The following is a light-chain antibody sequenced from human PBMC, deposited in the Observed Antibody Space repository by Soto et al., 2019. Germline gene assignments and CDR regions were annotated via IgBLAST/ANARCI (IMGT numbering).Light chain of an antibody. CDR1: TSDVGSYNL. Sequence: QCVLTQPASVSGSPGQSITISCTGTTSDVGSYNLVSWYQQHPGKAPKLIIYEVSERPSGVSTRFSGSKSGNMASLTISGLQAEDEAEYYCCSYATPRQFGGGTKLTVL. CDR3: CSYATPRQ. J-gene: IGLJ2*01. CDR2: EVS. V-gene: IGLV2-23*02.